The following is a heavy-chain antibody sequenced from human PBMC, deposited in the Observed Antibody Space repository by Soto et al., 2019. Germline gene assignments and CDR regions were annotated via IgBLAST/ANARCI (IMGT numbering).Heavy chain of an antibody. CDR1: GFPFGIYT. J-gene: IGHJ4*02. V-gene: IGHV3-21*01. D-gene: IGHD3-10*01. CDR2: ISSSGTYI. Sequence: LRLSCETSGFPFGIYTMNWVRQAPGKGLEWVSSISSSGTYIDYADSVEGRFAISRDDTKNSVFLEMTSLRVDDTAVYYCAREGNYHEFWGQGTLVTVSS. CDR3: AREGNYHEF.